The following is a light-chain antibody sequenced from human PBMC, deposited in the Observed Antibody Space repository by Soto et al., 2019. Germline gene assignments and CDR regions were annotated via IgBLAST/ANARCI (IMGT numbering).Light chain of an antibody. CDR1: QSVHTF. CDR2: GAS. Sequence: EVVLTQSPDTLSLSPGEGASLSCRASQSVHTFLAWYQQKPGQPPRLLIYGASTRAPGVPARFSGSGCGTDFTLTITSLEPEDFAVYYCHQRSNWPPYTFGQGTRL. CDR3: HQRSNWPPYT. V-gene: IGKV3-11*01. J-gene: IGKJ5*01.